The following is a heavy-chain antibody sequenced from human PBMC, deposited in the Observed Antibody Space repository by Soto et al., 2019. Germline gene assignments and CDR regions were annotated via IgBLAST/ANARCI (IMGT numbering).Heavy chain of an antibody. V-gene: IGHV3-23*01. Sequence: EVHLLESGGGLVQPGGSLRLSCAASEFTFSIFDMSWVRQAPGKGLEWVSMISDSGDRTYYAGSVRGRFTMSRDNSKNTVYLQMDSLRAEDMAVYYCIKGGWLDYWCQGTLVTVYS. D-gene: IGHD5-12*01. J-gene: IGHJ4*02. CDR2: ISDSGDRT. CDR3: IKGGWLDY. CDR1: EFTFSIFD.